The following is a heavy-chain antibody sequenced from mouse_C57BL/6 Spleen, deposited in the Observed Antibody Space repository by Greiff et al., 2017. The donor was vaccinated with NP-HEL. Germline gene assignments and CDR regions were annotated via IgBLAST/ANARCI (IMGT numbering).Heavy chain of an antibody. D-gene: IGHD2-3*01. V-gene: IGHV1-55*01. J-gene: IGHJ2*01. CDR2: IYPGSGST. CDR3: ARVYDGYKDY. CDR1: GYTFTSYW. Sequence: QVQLQQPGAELVKPGASVKMSCKASGYTFTSYWITWVKQRPGQGLEWIGDIYPGSGSTNYNEKFKSKATLTVDTSSSPAYMQLSSLTSEYSAVYYCARVYDGYKDYWGQGTTLTVSS.